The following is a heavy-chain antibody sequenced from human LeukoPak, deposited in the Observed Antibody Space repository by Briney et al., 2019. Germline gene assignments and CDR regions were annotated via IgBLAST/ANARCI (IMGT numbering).Heavy chain of an antibody. D-gene: IGHD1-26*01. CDR2: ISAYNGNT. J-gene: IGHJ4*02. CDR1: GYTFTRYG. Sequence: ASVKVFCKPSGYTFTRYGISWVRQARGQGLEWVGWISAYNGNTNYAQKLQGRVTMTTDTSTSTAYMELSRLRSDDTAVYYCARDGGIERSTYECAFDYWGQGTLVTVPS. CDR3: ARDGGIERSTYECAFDY. V-gene: IGHV1-18*01.